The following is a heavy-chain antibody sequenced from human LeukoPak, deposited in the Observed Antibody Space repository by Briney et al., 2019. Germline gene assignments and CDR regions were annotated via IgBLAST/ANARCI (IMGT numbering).Heavy chain of an antibody. CDR3: TSYDNAGNYYYNY. D-gene: IGHD3-22*01. Sequence: GGSLRLSCAASGFAFSASAIHWVRQASGKGLEWVGRIRTKSNNYATTYGASVKGRFTISRDDSKNTASLHMSSVKTEDTAMYFCTSYDNAGNYYYNYWGRGILVTVS. J-gene: IGHJ4*02. CDR2: IRTKSNNYAT. CDR1: GFAFSASA. V-gene: IGHV3-73*01.